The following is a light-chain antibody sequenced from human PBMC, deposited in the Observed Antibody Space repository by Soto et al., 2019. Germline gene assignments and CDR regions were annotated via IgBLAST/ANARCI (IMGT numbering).Light chain of an antibody. CDR2: AAS. J-gene: IGKJ5*01. V-gene: IGKV3-20*01. Sequence: EIVLTQSPGTLSLSPGERATLSCRASQSVTSSYLAWYQQKPGQAPRLLMYAASSRATGIPDRFSGSGSGTDFTLTISRLEAEDFAVYYCQQSSSSPITLGQGTRLEIK. CDR3: QQSSSSPIT. CDR1: QSVTSSY.